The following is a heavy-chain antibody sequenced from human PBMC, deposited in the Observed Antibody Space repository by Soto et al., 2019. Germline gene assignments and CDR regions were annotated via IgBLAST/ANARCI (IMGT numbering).Heavy chain of an antibody. Sequence: GGSLRLSCAASGFTFSNNAMSWVRQAPGTGLEWLSTITDSGTNTYYADSVKGRFTISRDNSKDTLYLQMNNLKVGDTALYYCAKVTDGYWGQGTLVTVSS. V-gene: IGHV3-23*01. CDR3: AKVTDGY. J-gene: IGHJ4*02. CDR1: GFTFSNNA. CDR2: ITDSGTNT.